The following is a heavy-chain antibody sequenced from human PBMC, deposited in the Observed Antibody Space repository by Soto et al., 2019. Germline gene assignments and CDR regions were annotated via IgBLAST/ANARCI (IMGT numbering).Heavy chain of an antibody. J-gene: IGHJ3*02. CDR3: TRDLDYGGDSDSVDI. CDR2: IYPGDSDT. Sequence: GESLKISCKGSGFTFTSYWISWVRQMPGKGLEWMGIIYPGDSDTRYSPSFQGQVTISADKSISTAYLQWSSLKASDTAMYYCTRDLDYGGDSDSVDIWGQGTMVTVSS. D-gene: IGHD4-17*01. CDR1: GFTFTSYW. V-gene: IGHV5-51*01.